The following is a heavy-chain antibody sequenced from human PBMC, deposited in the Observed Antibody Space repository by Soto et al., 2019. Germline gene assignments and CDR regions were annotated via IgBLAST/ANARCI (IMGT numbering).Heavy chain of an antibody. CDR2: ISYDGSNK. J-gene: IGHJ4*02. Sequence: QVQLVESGGGVVQPGRSLRLSCAASGFTFSSYGMHWVRQAPGKGLEWVAVISYDGSNKYYADSVKGRFTISRDNSKNTLYLQTNSLRAEDTAVYYCAKSPSYPVHFDYWGQGTLVTVSS. D-gene: IGHD1-26*01. CDR1: GFTFSSYG. CDR3: AKSPSYPVHFDY. V-gene: IGHV3-30*18.